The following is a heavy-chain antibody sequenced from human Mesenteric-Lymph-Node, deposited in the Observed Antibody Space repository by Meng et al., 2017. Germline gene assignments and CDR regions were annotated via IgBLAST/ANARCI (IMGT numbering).Heavy chain of an antibody. J-gene: IGHJ3*02. D-gene: IGHD5-12*01. V-gene: IGHV3-30*04. Sequence: GESLKISCAASGFTFSSYAMHWVRQAPGKGLEWVAVISYDGSNKYYADSVKGRFTISRDNSKNTLCLQMNSLRAEDTAVYYCAAGYPNAFDIWGQGTMVTVSS. CDR2: ISYDGSNK. CDR3: AAGYPNAFDI. CDR1: GFTFSSYA.